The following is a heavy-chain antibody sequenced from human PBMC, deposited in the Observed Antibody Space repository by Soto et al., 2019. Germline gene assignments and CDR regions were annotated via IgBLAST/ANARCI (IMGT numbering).Heavy chain of an antibody. V-gene: IGHV3-74*01. D-gene: IGHD1-26*01. CDR3: ARDPDGGRGSRGLG. Sequence: EVQLVESGGGLVQPGGSLRLSCAACGFTFSSYWMHWVRQAPGKGLVWVSRINSDGSNTSYVDSVKGRFTISRDDAKNTLYLQMNSLRAEDTAVYYCARDPDGGRGSRGLGWGQGTLVTVSS. CDR1: GFTFSSYW. J-gene: IGHJ4*02. CDR2: INSDGSNT.